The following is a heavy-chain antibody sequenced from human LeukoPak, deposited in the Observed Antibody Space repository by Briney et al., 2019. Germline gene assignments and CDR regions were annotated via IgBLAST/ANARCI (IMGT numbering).Heavy chain of an antibody. CDR2: IKLDGSEK. Sequence: PGGSLRLSCAASGFTFGKYWMSWVRQAPGKGLGWVANIKLDGSEKNYVDSVKGRFTISRDNTKNSLYLQMNSLRAEDTAVFYCARGQYDTWSRRGNFDSWGRGTLVIVSS. J-gene: IGHJ4*02. D-gene: IGHD3-3*01. V-gene: IGHV3-7*03. CDR1: GFTFGKYW. CDR3: ARGQYDTWSRRGNFDS.